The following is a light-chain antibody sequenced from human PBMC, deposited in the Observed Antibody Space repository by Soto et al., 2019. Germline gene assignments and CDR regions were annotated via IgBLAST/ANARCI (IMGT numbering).Light chain of an antibody. CDR1: SSDVGGYNY. Sequence: QSVLTQPASVSGSPGQSITISCTGTSSDVGGYNYVSWYQQQSGKAPKLMIHEVSNRPSGVSNRFSGSKSGNTASLTISGLQAEDEADYYCSSYTSSRDYVFGSRTKLTV. V-gene: IGLV2-14*01. CDR2: EVS. J-gene: IGLJ1*01. CDR3: SSYTSSRDYV.